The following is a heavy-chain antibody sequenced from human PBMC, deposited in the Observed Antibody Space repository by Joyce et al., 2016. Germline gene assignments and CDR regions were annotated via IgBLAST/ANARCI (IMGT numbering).Heavy chain of an antibody. V-gene: IGHV3-48*04. Sequence: EVQLVESGGGLVQPGGSLRLSCVASGLTFSDYSMNWVGQGTGKGLEWVSYINSGSSSIYYADSVNDRFTISRDNAKNSLYLQMNSLGAEDTAVYYCAVRAGTYSFDCWGQGTLVTVSS. J-gene: IGHJ4*02. CDR3: AVRAGTYSFDC. D-gene: IGHD1-1*01. CDR2: INSGSSSI. CDR1: GLTFSDYS.